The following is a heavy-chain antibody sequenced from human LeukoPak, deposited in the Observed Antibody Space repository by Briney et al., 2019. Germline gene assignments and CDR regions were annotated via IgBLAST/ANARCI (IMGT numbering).Heavy chain of an antibody. V-gene: IGHV4-59*01. D-gene: IGHD3-22*01. Sequence: SETLSLTCTVSGGSISTYYWSWIRQPPGKGLEWIGYIYYSGSTNYNPSLKSRVTLSVDTSKNRFSLNLSSVTAADTAVYYCARAPQYYDSSGYYYYMDVWGKGTTVTVSS. CDR1: GGSISTYY. J-gene: IGHJ6*03. CDR2: IYYSGST. CDR3: ARAPQYYDSSGYYYYMDV.